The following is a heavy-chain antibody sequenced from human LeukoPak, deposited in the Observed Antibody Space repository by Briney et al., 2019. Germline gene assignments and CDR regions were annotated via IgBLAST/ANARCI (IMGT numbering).Heavy chain of an antibody. CDR1: GFTVSSNY. J-gene: IGHJ4*02. D-gene: IGHD4/OR15-4a*01. V-gene: IGHV3-53*01. Sequence: GGSLRLSCAASGFTVSSNYMSWVRQAPGKGLEWVSIIYAGGASYSADSLKGRFTISRDNSKNTLYLQMNSLRVEDTAVYFCARDPGAFPYFFDCWGQGTLVTVSS. CDR3: ARDPGAFPYFFDC. CDR2: IYAGGAS.